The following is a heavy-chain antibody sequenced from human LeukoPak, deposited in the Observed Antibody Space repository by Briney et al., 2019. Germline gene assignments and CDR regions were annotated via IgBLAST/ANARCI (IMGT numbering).Heavy chain of an antibody. V-gene: IGHV4-59*01. D-gene: IGHD6-13*01. CDR1: GGSISRYY. Sequence: SENLSLTCTVSGGSISRYYWSWIRQPPGKGLEWIGYIYYSGSTNYNPSLKSRVTISVDTSKNQFSLKLSSVTAADTAVYYCARASSSWYESSGVGWFDPWGQGTLVTVSS. CDR3: ARASSSWYESSGVGWFDP. J-gene: IGHJ5*02. CDR2: IYYSGST.